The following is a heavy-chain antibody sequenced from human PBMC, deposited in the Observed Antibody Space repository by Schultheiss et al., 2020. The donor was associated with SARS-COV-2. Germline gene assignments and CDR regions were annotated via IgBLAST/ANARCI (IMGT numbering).Heavy chain of an antibody. Sequence: SQTLSLTCAVSGYSISSGYYWSWIRQHPGKGLEWIGYIYYSGSTYYNPSLKSRVTISVDTSKNQFSLKLSSVTAADTAVYYCARGVAADYWGQGTLVTVSS. J-gene: IGHJ4*02. V-gene: IGHV4-31*11. CDR3: ARGVAADY. CDR2: IYYSGST. CDR1: GYSISSGYY. D-gene: IGHD2-15*01.